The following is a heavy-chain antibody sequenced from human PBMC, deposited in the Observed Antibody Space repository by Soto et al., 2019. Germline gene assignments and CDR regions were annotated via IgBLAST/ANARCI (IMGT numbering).Heavy chain of an antibody. D-gene: IGHD1-26*01. V-gene: IGHV3-23*01. Sequence: GWSLRLSCAASGFTFSSYAMSLVRQAPGKGLEWVSDISGSGGSTYYADSVKGRFTISRDTSKNTLYLQMNSLTAEDTAVYYCAKGRGDSGTCRFDPWGQGTMVTVSS. CDR3: AKGRGDSGTCRFDP. CDR1: GFTFSSYA. J-gene: IGHJ5*02. CDR2: ISGSGGST.